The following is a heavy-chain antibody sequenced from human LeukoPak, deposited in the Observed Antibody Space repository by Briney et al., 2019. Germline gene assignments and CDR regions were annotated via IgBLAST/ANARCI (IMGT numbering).Heavy chain of an antibody. V-gene: IGHV3-30*18. CDR3: AKRGYGLDY. Sequence: GGSLRLSCAASGFTFSSYDMHWVRQAPGKGLEWVAVISYDESNKYYADSVKGRFTISRDNSKNTLYLQMNSLRAEDTAVYYCAKRGYGLDYWGQGTLVTVSS. CDR1: GFTFSSYD. CDR2: ISYDESNK. J-gene: IGHJ4*02. D-gene: IGHD5-18*01.